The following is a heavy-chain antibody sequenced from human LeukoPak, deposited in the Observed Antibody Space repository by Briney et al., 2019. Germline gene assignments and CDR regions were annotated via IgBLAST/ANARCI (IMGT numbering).Heavy chain of an antibody. CDR3: ARMSGYCSGGSCYGNNWFDP. D-gene: IGHD2-15*01. Sequence: PGGSLRLSCAASGFTFSSYAMHWVRQAPGKGLEWVAVISYDGSNKYYADSVKGRFTISRDNSKNTLYLQMNSLRSEDTAIYYCARMSGYCSGGSCYGNNWFDPWGQGTLITVSS. CDR2: ISYDGSNK. V-gene: IGHV3-30*04. CDR1: GFTFSSYA. J-gene: IGHJ5*02.